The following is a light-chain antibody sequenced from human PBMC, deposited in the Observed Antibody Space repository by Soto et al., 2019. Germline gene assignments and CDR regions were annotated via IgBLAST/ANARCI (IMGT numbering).Light chain of an antibody. CDR1: QSVRTS. Sequence: EIVLTQSPATLSLSPGERATLSCRASQSVRTSLAWSQQKPDQAPRLLIYDASNRATGIPARFSGSGSGTDFTLTISRLEPEDFAVYYCQQRSDWPVTFGPGTKVDSK. CDR3: QQRSDWPVT. J-gene: IGKJ3*01. V-gene: IGKV3-11*01. CDR2: DAS.